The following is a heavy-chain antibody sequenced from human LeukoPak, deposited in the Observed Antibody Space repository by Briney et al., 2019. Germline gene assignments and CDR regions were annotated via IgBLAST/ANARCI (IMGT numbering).Heavy chain of an antibody. CDR3: ARGTMVRGVIILV. CDR1: GGSFSGYY. V-gene: IGHV4-34*01. D-gene: IGHD3-10*01. Sequence: SETLSLTCAVYGGSFSGYYWSWIRQPPGKGLEWIGEINHSVSTNYNPSLKSRVTISVDTSKNQFSLKLSSVTAADTAVYYCARGTMVRGVIILVWGQGTLVTVSS. CDR2: INHSVST. J-gene: IGHJ4*02.